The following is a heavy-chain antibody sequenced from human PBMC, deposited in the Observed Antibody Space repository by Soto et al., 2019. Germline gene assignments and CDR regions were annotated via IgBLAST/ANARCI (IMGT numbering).Heavy chain of an antibody. V-gene: IGHV1-2*02. Sequence: GASVKVSCKASGYTFTGYYMHWVRQAPGQGLEWMGWINPNSGGTNYAQKFQGRVTMTRDTSISTAYMELSRLRSDDTAVYYCARGRGDSSGHYYLWGQGTLVTVSS. CDR3: ARGRGDSSGHYYL. J-gene: IGHJ5*02. D-gene: IGHD3-22*01. CDR2: INPNSGGT. CDR1: GYTFTGYY.